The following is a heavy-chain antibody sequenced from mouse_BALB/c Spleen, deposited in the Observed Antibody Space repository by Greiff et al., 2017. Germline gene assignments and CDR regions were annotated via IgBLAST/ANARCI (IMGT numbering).Heavy chain of an antibody. J-gene: IGHJ2*01. CDR2: IDLANGNT. V-gene: IGHV14-3*02. Sequence: VQLQQSGAELVKPGASVKLSCTASGFTFKDSYMHWVKQRPEQGLEWIGWIDLANGNTKYDPKFQGKATITADTSSNTAYLQLSSLTSEDTAVYYCARASSYGYSFDYWGQGTTLTVSS. D-gene: IGHD1-1*01. CDR3: ARASSYGYSFDY. CDR1: GFTFKDSY.